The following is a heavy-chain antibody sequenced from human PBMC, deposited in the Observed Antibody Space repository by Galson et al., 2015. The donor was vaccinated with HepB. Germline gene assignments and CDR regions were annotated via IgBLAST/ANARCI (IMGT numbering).Heavy chain of an antibody. CDR1: GFTFSSYA. V-gene: IGHV3-30*04. J-gene: IGHJ6*02. D-gene: IGHD5-18*01. CDR3: ARDRNAWGYGYNMDA. CDR2: ISFDGSNR. Sequence: SLRLSCAASGFTFSSYAMNWVRQAPGKGLEWVAVISFDGSNRHYADSVKGRFTISRDDSRNTVFLQMNSLRPEDTAVYHCARDRNAWGYGYNMDAWGQGTTVTVS.